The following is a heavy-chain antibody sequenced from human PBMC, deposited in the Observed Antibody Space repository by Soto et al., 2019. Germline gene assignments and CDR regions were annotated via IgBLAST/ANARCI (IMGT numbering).Heavy chain of an antibody. J-gene: IGHJ4*02. CDR2: ISTYSGNT. CDR1: GYTFSSYS. Sequence: ASVKVSCKTSGYTFSSYSINWVRQAPGQGLEWMAWISTYSGNTHYAERVQGRVTVTLDKSARTAFMEMRGLTPDDTAVYFCARGNGYFDLWGQGTLVTVS. D-gene: IGHD4-4*01. CDR3: ARGNGYFDL. V-gene: IGHV1-18*04.